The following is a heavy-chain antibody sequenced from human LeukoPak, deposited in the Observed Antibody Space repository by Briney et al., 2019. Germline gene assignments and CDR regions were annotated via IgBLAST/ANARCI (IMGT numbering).Heavy chain of an antibody. CDR1: GFTVSSNY. Sequence: PGGSLRLSCAASGFTVSSNYKNWVRQAPGKGLEWVSVIYSGGSTYYADSVKGRFTISRDNSKNTLFLQMNSLRAEDTAVYYCAREAVTRNYFDYWGQGTLVTVSS. D-gene: IGHD4-17*01. V-gene: IGHV3-53*01. CDR3: AREAVTRNYFDY. CDR2: IYSGGST. J-gene: IGHJ4*02.